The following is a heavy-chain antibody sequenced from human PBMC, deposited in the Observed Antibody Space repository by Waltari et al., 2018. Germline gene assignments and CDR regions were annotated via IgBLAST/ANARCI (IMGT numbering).Heavy chain of an antibody. D-gene: IGHD6-25*01. J-gene: IGHJ6*02. Sequence: EVQLVESGGGLVQPGGSLRLSCAASGFTVSSNYMSWVRQAPGKGLEWVSVIYSGGSTYYADSVKGRFTISRDNSKNTLYLQMNSLRAEDTAVYYCARDAADYYYGMDVWGQGTTVTVSS. CDR3: ARDAADYYYGMDV. CDR1: GFTVSSNY. V-gene: IGHV3-66*02. CDR2: IYSGGST.